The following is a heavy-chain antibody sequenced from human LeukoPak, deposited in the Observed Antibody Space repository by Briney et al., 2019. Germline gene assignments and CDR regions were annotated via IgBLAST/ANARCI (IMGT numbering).Heavy chain of an antibody. D-gene: IGHD3-3*01. V-gene: IGHV4-59*01. CDR1: GGSISSYY. CDR2: IYYSGST. Sequence: SETLSLTCTVSGGSISSYYWSWIRQPPGKGLEWIGYIYYSGSTNYNPSLKSRVSISVDTSKNQFSVKLRSVTAADTAVYYCAGGYYDFWSGYSNWFDPWGQGTLVTVSS. CDR3: AGGYYDFWSGYSNWFDP. J-gene: IGHJ5*02.